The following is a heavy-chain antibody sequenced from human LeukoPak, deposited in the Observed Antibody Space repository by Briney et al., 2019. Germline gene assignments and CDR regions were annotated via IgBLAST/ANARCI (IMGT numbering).Heavy chain of an antibody. CDR2: IYPGDSDT. D-gene: IGHD3-10*01. CDR3: ARSTMVRGVLSWFDP. CDR1: GYSFTSYW. Sequence: GESLQISCKGSGYSFTSYWIGWVRQMPGKGLEWMGIIYPGDSDTRYSPSFQGQVTISADKSISTAYLQWSSLKASDTAMYYCARSTMVRGVLSWFDPWGQGTLVTVSS. V-gene: IGHV5-51*01. J-gene: IGHJ5*02.